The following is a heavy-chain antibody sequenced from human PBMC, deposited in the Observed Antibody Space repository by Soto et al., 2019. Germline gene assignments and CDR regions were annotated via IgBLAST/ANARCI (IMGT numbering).Heavy chain of an antibody. CDR2: INQSGST. J-gene: IGHJ4*02. D-gene: IGHD5-12*01. Sequence: SETLSLTCAVYGGSFSGYYWSWIRQPPGKGLEWIGEINQSGSTNYNPSLKSRVIISVGTSKNQFSLKLSSVTAADTAVYYCARGGRMATTPHDYWGQGTPVTVS. V-gene: IGHV4-34*01. CDR3: ARGGRMATTPHDY. CDR1: GGSFSGYY.